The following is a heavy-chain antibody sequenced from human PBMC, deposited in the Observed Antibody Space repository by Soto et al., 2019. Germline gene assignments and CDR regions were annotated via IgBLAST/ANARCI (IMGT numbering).Heavy chain of an antibody. CDR1: GYTLTELS. V-gene: IGHV1-24*01. CDR3: ARDDGDYVWGSYRPRDY. J-gene: IGHJ4*02. CDR2: FDPEDGET. Sequence: ASVKVSCKVSGYTLTELSMHWVRQAPGKGLEWMGGFDPEDGETIYAQKLQGRVTMTKDTSTGTAYMELRSLRSDDTAVYYCARDDGDYVWGSYRPRDYWGQGTLVTVSS. D-gene: IGHD3-16*02.